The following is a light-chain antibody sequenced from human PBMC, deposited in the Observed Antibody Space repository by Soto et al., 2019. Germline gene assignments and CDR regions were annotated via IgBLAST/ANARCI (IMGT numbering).Light chain of an antibody. CDR2: GVT. Sequence: SVLTQPASVSGSPGQSITISCTGTSSDIGAYNYVSWYQQYPGKAPKLMIYGVTNRPSGVSNSFSGSKTGNTASLTIYGLQAEDEADYYCFSNRSGDSHVFGTGTKVTVL. J-gene: IGLJ1*01. CDR1: SSDIGAYNY. CDR3: FSNRSGDSHV. V-gene: IGLV2-14*01.